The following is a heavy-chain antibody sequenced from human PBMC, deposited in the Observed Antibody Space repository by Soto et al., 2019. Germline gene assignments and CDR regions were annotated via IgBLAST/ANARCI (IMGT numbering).Heavy chain of an antibody. D-gene: IGHD3-10*01. Sequence: SETLSLTCLVSGDSISSFSDYWAWIRQPPGKGLEWFGTIYYSGNTYYNPSLRSRVTISVDTSKNQFSLRLTSVTAADTAVYYCAKHTDFGSGSSWLGPANIDTDAFDIWGQGPLVT. J-gene: IGHJ3*02. V-gene: IGHV4-39*01. CDR3: AKHTDFGSGSSWLGPANIDTDAFDI. CDR2: IYYSGNT. CDR1: GDSISSFSDY.